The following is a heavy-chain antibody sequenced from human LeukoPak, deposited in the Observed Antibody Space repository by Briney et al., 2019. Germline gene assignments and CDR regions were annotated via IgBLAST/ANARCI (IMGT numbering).Heavy chain of an antibody. Sequence: GESLKISCKGSGYSFTSYWIGWVRQMPGKGLEWMGIIYPGDSDTRYSPSFQGQVTISADKSISTAYLQWSSLKASDTAMYYCARTTIVAATIGDWYYFDYWGQGTLVTVSS. D-gene: IGHD1-26*01. J-gene: IGHJ4*02. CDR1: GYSFTSYW. CDR3: ARTTIVAATIGDWYYFDY. V-gene: IGHV5-51*01. CDR2: IYPGDSDT.